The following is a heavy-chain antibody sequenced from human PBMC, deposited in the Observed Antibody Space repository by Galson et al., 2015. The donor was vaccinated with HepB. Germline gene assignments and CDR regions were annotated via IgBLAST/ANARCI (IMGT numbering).Heavy chain of an antibody. CDR3: TRDVSGP. CDR2: ITRDGTNT. V-gene: IGHV3-74*01. Sequence: SLRLSCAASGFTFSSHWMHWVRQAPGKGLVWVSQITRDGTNTFYADSVKGRFTISRDNAKNTLYLQMRSLRAEDTAVYYCTRDVSGPWGQGTLVAVSS. J-gene: IGHJ5*02. CDR1: GFTFSSHW.